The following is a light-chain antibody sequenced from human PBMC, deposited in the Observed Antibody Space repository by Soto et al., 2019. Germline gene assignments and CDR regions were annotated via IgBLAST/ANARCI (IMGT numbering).Light chain of an antibody. CDR2: EAF. Sequence: EIVLTQSPATLSLSPGERATLSCRASQSVSTYLAWYQQKPGQAPRLLIYEAFNRATGIPARFSGSGSGTDFTLTISRLEPEDFAVYYCQQYGSSPPWTFGQGTKVEIK. CDR1: QSVSTY. V-gene: IGKV3-20*01. CDR3: QQYGSSPPWT. J-gene: IGKJ1*01.